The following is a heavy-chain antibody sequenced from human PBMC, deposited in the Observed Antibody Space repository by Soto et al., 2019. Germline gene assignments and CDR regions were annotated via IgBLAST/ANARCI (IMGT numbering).Heavy chain of an antibody. Sequence: QVQLVQSGAEVKKPGASVKVSCKASGYTFTSYGISWVRQAPGQGLEWMGWISAYNGNTNYAQKLQGRVTMTTDTPTRQAYRELRSVRSDNTAVYYCARVWAAAAPFDFWGQGTLGTASS. CDR2: ISAYNGNT. J-gene: IGHJ4*02. D-gene: IGHD6-13*01. CDR1: GYTFTSYG. CDR3: ARVWAAAAPFDF. V-gene: IGHV1-18*01.